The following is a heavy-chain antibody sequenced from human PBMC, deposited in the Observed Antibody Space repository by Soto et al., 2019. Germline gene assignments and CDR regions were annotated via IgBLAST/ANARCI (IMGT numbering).Heavy chain of an antibody. V-gene: IGHV3-23*01. CDR2: IGYRGTT. J-gene: IGHJ4*02. CDR1: GFTFSINA. D-gene: IGHD2-15*01. CDR3: AKDNGGDCSGGACSDFADY. Sequence: EVQLLESGGGLVQPGGSLRLSCAASGFTFSINAMTWVRQAPGKGLEWVSSIGYRGTTYYADSVKGRFTISRDNSKNTLYLHMRGLRAEDTALYFCAKDNGGDCSGGACSDFADYWGQGALVTVSS.